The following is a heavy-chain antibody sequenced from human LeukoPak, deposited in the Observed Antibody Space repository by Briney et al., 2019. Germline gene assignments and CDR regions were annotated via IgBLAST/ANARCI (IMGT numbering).Heavy chain of an antibody. CDR2: IKGDESST. CDR1: AFTFNNYW. V-gene: IGHV3-74*01. J-gene: IGHJ6*02. CDR3: ARGLPNYYGMDV. Sequence: GGSLRLSCVASAFTFNNYWMHWVRQAPGKGLVWVSRIKGDESSTNYADSVRGRFTISRDNAKNTVYLQMNSLRTEGTAVYYCARGLPNYYGMDVWGQGTTVTVSS.